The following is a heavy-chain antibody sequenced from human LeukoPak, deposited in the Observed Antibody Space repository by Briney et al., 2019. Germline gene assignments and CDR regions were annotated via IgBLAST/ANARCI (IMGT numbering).Heavy chain of an antibody. D-gene: IGHD2/OR15-2a*01. CDR1: GGSISSGDYH. J-gene: IGHJ4*02. CDR2: IYDGGSS. V-gene: IGHV4-31*03. Sequence: PSETLSLTCTVSGGSISSGDYHWSWSRQHPGQGLEWIGYIYDGGSSYYKPSLKSRVTISVDASNNQFSLKLSSVTAADTAVYYCAIYFAGAGGRGTWGQGTLVTVSS. CDR3: AIYFAGAGGRGT.